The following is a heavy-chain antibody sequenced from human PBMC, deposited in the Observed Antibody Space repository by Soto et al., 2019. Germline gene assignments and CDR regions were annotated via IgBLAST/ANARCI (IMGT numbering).Heavy chain of an antibody. CDR1: GFTFSSYG. D-gene: IGHD6-13*01. V-gene: IGHV3-30*18. Sequence: QVQLVESGGGVVQPGRSLRLSCAASGFTFSSYGMHWVCQAPGKGLEWVAVISYDGSNKYYADSVKGRFTISRDNSKNTLYLQMKSLRAEDTAVYYCAKDPGQQLAYYFDYWGQGTLVTVSS. CDR3: AKDPGQQLAYYFDY. J-gene: IGHJ4*02. CDR2: ISYDGSNK.